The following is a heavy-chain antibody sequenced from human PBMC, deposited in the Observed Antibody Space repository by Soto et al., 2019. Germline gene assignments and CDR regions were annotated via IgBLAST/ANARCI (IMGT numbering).Heavy chain of an antibody. D-gene: IGHD4-17*01. V-gene: IGHV4-4*02. CDR2: IYHSGST. CDR3: ARDADYGGNGRVFDY. Sequence: SETLSLTCAVSGGSLISKNWWSWVRQPPGKGLEWIGEIYHSGSTNYNPSLTSRVTIAVDKSKNQFSLKLSSVTAADTAVYYCARDADYGGNGRVFDYWGQGTLVTVSS. CDR1: GGSLISKNW. J-gene: IGHJ4*02.